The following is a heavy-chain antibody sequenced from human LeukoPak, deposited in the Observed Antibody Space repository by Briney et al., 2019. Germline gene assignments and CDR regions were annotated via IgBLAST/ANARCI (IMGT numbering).Heavy chain of an antibody. Sequence: GGSLRLSCAASGFTFSSYEMKWVRQAPGKGLEWVSYISSSGSTIYYADSVKGRFTISRDNAKNSLYLQKHSLRAEDTAVYYFARVKYSNGWYYFDYWGQGSLVTV. D-gene: IGHD6-19*01. J-gene: IGHJ4*02. CDR3: ARVKYSNGWYYFDY. CDR1: GFTFSSYE. CDR2: ISSSGSTI. V-gene: IGHV3-48*03.